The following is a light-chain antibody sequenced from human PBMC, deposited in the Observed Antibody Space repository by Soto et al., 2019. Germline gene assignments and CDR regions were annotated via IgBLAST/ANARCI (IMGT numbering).Light chain of an antibody. Sequence: DIQMTQSPSSLSASIGGRVTITCRASESIGSHLNWYQQKPGQAPKALIYAVSTLQSGVPSRFSGSGSGTDFTLTISSLQPEDFATYYCQQSYSAPQFTFGPGTKV. V-gene: IGKV1-39*01. CDR2: AVS. CDR3: QQSYSAPQFT. J-gene: IGKJ3*01. CDR1: ESIGSH.